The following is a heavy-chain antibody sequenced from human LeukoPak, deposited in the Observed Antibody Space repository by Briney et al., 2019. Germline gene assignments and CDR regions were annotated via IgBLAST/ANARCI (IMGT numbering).Heavy chain of an antibody. D-gene: IGHD2-2*01. CDR2: INPSGGST. CDR3: ARVSLGYCSSTSCSFERSHFDY. Sequence: GASVKVSCTASGYTFTSYYMHWVRQAPGQGLEWMGIINPSGGSTSYAQKFQGRVTMTRDTSTSTVYMELSSLRSEDTAVYYCARVSLGYCSSTSCSFERSHFDYWGQGTLVTVSS. CDR1: GYTFTSYY. V-gene: IGHV1-46*01. J-gene: IGHJ4*02.